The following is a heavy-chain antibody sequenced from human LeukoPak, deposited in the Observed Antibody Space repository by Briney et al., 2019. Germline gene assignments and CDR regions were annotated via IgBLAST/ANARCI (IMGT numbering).Heavy chain of an antibody. CDR3: ATDPPIDSGSRPGLYY. D-gene: IGHD1-26*01. Sequence: ASVKVSCKVSGYTLTELSMHWVRQAPGKGLEWMGGFDPEDGETIYAQKFQGRVTMTEDTSTDTAHMELSSLRSEDTAVYYCATDPPIDSGSRPGLYYWGQGTLVTVSS. CDR1: GYTLTELS. J-gene: IGHJ4*02. CDR2: FDPEDGET. V-gene: IGHV1-24*01.